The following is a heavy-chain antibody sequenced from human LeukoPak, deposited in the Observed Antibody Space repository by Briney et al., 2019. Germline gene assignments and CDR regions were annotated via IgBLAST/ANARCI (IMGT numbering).Heavy chain of an antibody. CDR1: GGSISDYY. D-gene: IGHD3-10*01. CDR2: ISNKGKT. V-gene: IGHV4-59*01. Sequence: SETLSLTCTVSGGSISDYYWVWIRQPPGKGLEWVGHISNKGKTNYSPSLNSRVTISVDKSRNQFSLNLSSVTAADTAVYYCAREYYSLSGRNWFDPWGQGTLVTVSS. J-gene: IGHJ5*02. CDR3: AREYYSLSGRNWFDP.